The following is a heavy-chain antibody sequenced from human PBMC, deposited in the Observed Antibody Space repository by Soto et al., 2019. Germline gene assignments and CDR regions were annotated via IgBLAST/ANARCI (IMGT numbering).Heavy chain of an antibody. V-gene: IGHV1-69*13. CDR2: IIPIFGTA. D-gene: IGHD1-26*01. J-gene: IGHJ3*02. CDR3: ATDFGATNAFDI. CDR1: GDTFSSYA. Sequence: SVKVSCKASGDTFSSYAISWVRQAPGQGLEWMGGIIPIFGTANYAQKFQGRVTITADESTSTAYMELSSLRSEDTAVYYCATDFGATNAFDIWGQGTMVTVSS.